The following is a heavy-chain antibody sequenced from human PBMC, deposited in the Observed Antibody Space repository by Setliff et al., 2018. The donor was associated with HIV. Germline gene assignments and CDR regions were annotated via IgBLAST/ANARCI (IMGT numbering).Heavy chain of an antibody. CDR1: GGSISSNNYY. Sequence: PSETLSLTCTVSGGSISSNNYYWGWIRQPPGKGLEWIGSINYSGSTYQHPSLKSRVTISVDTSKNQYSLKLSSVTAADTAVYYCARLAASIAARRRFDYWGQGTLVTVS. CDR3: ARLAASIAARRRFDY. V-gene: IGHV4-39*01. CDR2: INYSGST. D-gene: IGHD6-6*01. J-gene: IGHJ4*02.